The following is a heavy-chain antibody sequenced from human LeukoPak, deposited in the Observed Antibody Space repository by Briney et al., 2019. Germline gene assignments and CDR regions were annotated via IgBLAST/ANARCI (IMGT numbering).Heavy chain of an antibody. J-gene: IGHJ4*02. D-gene: IGHD5-18*01. V-gene: IGHV3-23*01. CDR1: GITFSNYV. Sequence: PGGSLRLSCVASGITFSNYVMNWVRQAPGKGLEWVSSISGNGGSTYYADSVKGRFTISRDSSKNTLYLQMDSLRAEDTAVSYCAKRGGNTALTRHFDYWGQGTLVTVSS. CDR3: AKRGGNTALTRHFDY. CDR2: ISGNGGST.